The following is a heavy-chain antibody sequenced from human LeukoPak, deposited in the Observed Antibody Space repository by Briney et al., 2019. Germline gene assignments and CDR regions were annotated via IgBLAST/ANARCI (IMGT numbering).Heavy chain of an antibody. V-gene: IGHV1-2*02. CDR1: GYTFTDYY. D-gene: IGHD2/OR15-2a*01. CDR3: ARDKGPRINWFDP. J-gene: IGHJ5*02. Sequence: GASVKVSCKASGYTFTDYYMHWVRHAPGQGLEWMGWISADTGGTNGAREFQGRVTMTRDTSISTAYMEVSRLRSDDTAIYYCARDKGPRINWFDPWGQGTLVTVSS. CDR2: ISADTGGT.